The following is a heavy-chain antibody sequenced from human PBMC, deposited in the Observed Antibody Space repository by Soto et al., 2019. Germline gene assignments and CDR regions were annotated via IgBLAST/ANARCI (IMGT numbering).Heavy chain of an antibody. J-gene: IGHJ6*02. Sequence: EVQLVESGGGLVQPGGSLRLSCAASGFTFSSYWMSWVRQGPGKGLEWLANIKEDGSEKYYVDSVRGRFAISRDNAKNSLYLQMNSLRAEDTPVYYCAISLVRGIIQEYHYGVDVWGQGTTVTVSS. CDR3: AISLVRGIIQEYHYGVDV. CDR1: GFTFSSYW. D-gene: IGHD3-10*01. CDR2: IKEDGSEK. V-gene: IGHV3-7*01.